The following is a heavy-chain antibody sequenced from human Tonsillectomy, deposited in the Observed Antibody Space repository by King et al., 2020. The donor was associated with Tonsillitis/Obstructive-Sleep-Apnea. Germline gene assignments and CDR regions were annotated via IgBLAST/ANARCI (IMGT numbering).Heavy chain of an antibody. J-gene: IGHJ6*03. V-gene: IGHV4-39*01. CDR2: IYYDGTT. CDR1: GGSVSSSDYY. CDR3: AGHSRYSSWGDYFYYMDV. D-gene: IGHD6-6*01. Sequence: QLQESGPGLVKPSETLSLTCTVSGGSVSSSDYYWGWIRQPPGKGLEWIGTIYYDGTTYYNPPLKSRVTISVAPSKNQFSLNLNSVTAADTAVYYCAGHSRYSSWGDYFYYMDVWGKGTTVTGSS.